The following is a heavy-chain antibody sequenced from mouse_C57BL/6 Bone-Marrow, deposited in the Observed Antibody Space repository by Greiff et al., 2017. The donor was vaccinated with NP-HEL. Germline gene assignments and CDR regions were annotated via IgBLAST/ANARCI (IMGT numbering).Heavy chain of an antibody. V-gene: IGHV1-64*01. J-gene: IGHJ2*01. CDR2: IHPNSGST. CDR1: GYTFTRHW. CDR3: ARCGKGFDY. Sequence: QVQTQQPGAELVKPGASVKLSCKASGYTFTRHWMHWVKPKPGQGLEWVGMIHPNSGSTNYNEKFKSKATLTVDKSSSTAYMQLSSLTSEDSAVYYCARCGKGFDYWGQGTTLTVSS.